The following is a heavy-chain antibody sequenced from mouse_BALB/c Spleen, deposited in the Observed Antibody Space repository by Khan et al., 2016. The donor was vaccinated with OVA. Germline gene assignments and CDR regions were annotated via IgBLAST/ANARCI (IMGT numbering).Heavy chain of an antibody. J-gene: IGHJ4*01. CDR3: ARTLYYSYGYALDC. CDR2: ISSTGGT. D-gene: IGHD2-14*01. Sequence: VQLQQSGPGLVKPSQSLSLTCTVTGYSITSDYAWNWIRQFPGNKLEWMGYISSTGGTSYNPSLKSRISITRNTSKNQFFLKLKFGPAEAPAQFYCARTLYYSYGYALDCWGRGTLVTVSS. CDR1: GYSITSDYA. V-gene: IGHV3-2*02.